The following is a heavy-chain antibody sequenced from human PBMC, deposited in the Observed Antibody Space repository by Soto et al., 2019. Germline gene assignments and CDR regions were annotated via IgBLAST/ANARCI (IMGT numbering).Heavy chain of an antibody. Sequence: SGPTLVNPTQTLRLTCTFSGFSLSTSGMRVSWIRQPPGKALEWLARIDWDDDKFYSTSLKTRLTISKDTSKNQVVLTMTNMDPVDTATYYCARTLSSVYGMDVWGQGTTVTVS. V-gene: IGHV2-70*04. CDR3: ARTLSSVYGMDV. CDR1: GFSLSTSGMR. CDR2: IDWDDDK. D-gene: IGHD3-22*01. J-gene: IGHJ6*02.